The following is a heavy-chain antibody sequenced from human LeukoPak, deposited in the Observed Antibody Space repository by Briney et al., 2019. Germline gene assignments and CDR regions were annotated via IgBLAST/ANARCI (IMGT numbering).Heavy chain of an antibody. CDR3: ARFGSGWYYFDH. CDR2: INHSGST. J-gene: IGHJ4*02. Sequence: PSQTLSLTCTVSGGSITSGIYYWTWIRQPPGKGLEWIGEINHSGSTNYNPSLKSRVTISVDTSKNQFSLKLSSVTAADTAVYYCARFGSGWYYFDHWGQGTLVTVSS. V-gene: IGHV4-39*07. D-gene: IGHD6-19*01. CDR1: GGSITSGIYY.